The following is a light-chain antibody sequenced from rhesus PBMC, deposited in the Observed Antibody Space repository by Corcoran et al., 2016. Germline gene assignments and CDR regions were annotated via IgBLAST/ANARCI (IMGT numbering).Light chain of an antibody. CDR1: QSIGSN. CDR3: QKCDSAPWT. J-gene: IGKJ1*01. CDR2: AAS. V-gene: IGKV1-59*02. Sequence: AIQMTQSPSSLSASVGDTVTITCRASQSIGSNLAWYQQKPGKVPKLLIYAASTLQSEVPSRFSGIGSGTDFTLTISSLQPEDVATYYCQKCDSAPWTFGQGTKVEIK.